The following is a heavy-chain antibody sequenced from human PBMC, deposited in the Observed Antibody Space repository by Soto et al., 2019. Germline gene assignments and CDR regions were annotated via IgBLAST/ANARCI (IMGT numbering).Heavy chain of an antibody. CDR2: IYYSGST. Sequence: SGTLALTCTVSGYSISSYYWSWIRQPPGKGLEWIGYIYYSGSTNYNPSLKSRVTISVDTSKNQFSLKLSSVTAADTAVYYCARGSYYYYMDVWGKGTTVTVSS. J-gene: IGHJ6*03. CDR1: GYSISSYY. V-gene: IGHV4-59*13. CDR3: ARGSYYYYMDV.